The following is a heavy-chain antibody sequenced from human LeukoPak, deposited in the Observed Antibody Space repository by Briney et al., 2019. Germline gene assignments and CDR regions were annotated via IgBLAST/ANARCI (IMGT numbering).Heavy chain of an antibody. D-gene: IGHD6-19*01. CDR1: GGTFSSYA. J-gene: IGHJ4*02. CDR3: ARETIAVAGASDY. Sequence: EASVKVSCKASGGTFSSYAISWVRQAPGQGLEWMGWINPNSGDTNYAQKFQGRVTMTRDTSISTAYMELSRLRSDDMAVYSCARETIAVAGASDYWGQGTLVTVSS. V-gene: IGHV1-2*02. CDR2: INPNSGDT.